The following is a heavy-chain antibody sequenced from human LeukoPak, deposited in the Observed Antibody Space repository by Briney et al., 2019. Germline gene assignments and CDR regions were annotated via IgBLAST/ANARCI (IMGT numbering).Heavy chain of an antibody. CDR2: ISSSSSYI. J-gene: IGHJ4*02. CDR1: GFTFIDYA. Sequence: GGSLRLSCAASGFTFIDYAMSWARQAPGKGLEWVSSISSSSSYIYYADSVKGRFTISRDNSKNTLYLQMNSLGAEDTAVFYCAKAMRGSALVFDYWGQGTLVTVSS. D-gene: IGHD2-15*01. V-gene: IGHV3-21*04. CDR3: AKAMRGSALVFDY.